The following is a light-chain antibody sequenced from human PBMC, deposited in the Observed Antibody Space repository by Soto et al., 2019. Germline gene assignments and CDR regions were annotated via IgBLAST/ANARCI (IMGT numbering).Light chain of an antibody. CDR1: QTISSTY. CDR3: QQYGSSPPYT. Sequence: EIVLTQSPGTLSLSPGERVTLSCRASQTISSTYLAWYQQKPGQAPKLLIYGASYRATGIPERFSGSGSGSDFTLTISRLEPADFAVYYCQQYGSSPPYTFGQGTKLEMK. J-gene: IGKJ2*01. CDR2: GAS. V-gene: IGKV3-20*01.